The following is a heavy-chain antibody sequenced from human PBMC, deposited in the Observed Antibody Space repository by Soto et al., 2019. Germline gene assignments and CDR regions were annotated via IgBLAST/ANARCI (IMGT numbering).Heavy chain of an antibody. V-gene: IGHV5-10-1*01. Sequence: GESLKISCKGSGYSFTNYWISWVRQMPGKGLEWMGRIDPTDSYTNYSPSLQGHVTISTDKSISTAYLQWSSLKASDTAMYYCARQSSSCSGGSGYLGDYYYGMDVWGQGTRVKVSS. D-gene: IGHD2-15*01. J-gene: IGHJ6*02. CDR3: ARQSSSCSGGSGYLGDYYYGMDV. CDR2: IDPTDSYT. CDR1: GYSFTNYW.